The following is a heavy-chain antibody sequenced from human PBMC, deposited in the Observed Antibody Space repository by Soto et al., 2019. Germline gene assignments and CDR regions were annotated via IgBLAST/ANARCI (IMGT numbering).Heavy chain of an antibody. V-gene: IGHV3-23*01. J-gene: IGHJ5*02. D-gene: IGHD2-21*02. Sequence: EVQLLESGGGLVQPGGSLRLSCAASGFTFSSYAMSWVRQAPGKGLEWVSAISGSGGSTYYADSVKGRFTISRDNSNNAVYVQMNSLRAEDTAVYYCAKGAYCGGDCYRSYNWFDPWGQGTLLTVSS. CDR2: ISGSGGST. CDR3: AKGAYCGGDCYRSYNWFDP. CDR1: GFTFSSYA.